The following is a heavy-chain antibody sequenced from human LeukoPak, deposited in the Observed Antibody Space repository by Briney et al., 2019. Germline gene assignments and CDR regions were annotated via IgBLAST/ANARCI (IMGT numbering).Heavy chain of an antibody. V-gene: IGHV3-23*01. CDR3: ARSSYDSSGYYFYYFDY. D-gene: IGHD3-22*01. J-gene: IGHJ4*02. Sequence: PGGSLRLSCAASGFTFSSYAMSWVRQAPGKGLEWVSAISGSGGSTYYADSVKGRFAISRDNSKNTLYLQMNSLRAEDTAVYYCARSSYDSSGYYFYYFDYWGQGTLVTVSS. CDR2: ISGSGGST. CDR1: GFTFSSYA.